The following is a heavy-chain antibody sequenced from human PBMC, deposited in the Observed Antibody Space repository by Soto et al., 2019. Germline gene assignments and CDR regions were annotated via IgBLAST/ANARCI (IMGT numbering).Heavy chain of an antibody. CDR3: ARGLMADGPFEP. J-gene: IGHJ5*02. CDR2: ISYDAKSK. CDR1: GFTFNTYV. D-gene: IGHD2-8*01. V-gene: IGHV3-30*03. Sequence: LRLSCXASGFTFNTYVMHWVRQAPGKGLEWVAVISYDAKSKLYVDSVRGRFTISRDNSKNTLFLQMDSLRPEDTALYYCARGLMADGPFEPWGQGTLVTVSS.